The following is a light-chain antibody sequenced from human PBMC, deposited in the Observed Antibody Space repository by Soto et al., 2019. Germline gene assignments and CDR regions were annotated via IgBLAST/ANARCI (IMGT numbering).Light chain of an antibody. J-gene: IGKJ4*01. Sequence: DIVMTQSPDSLAVSLGERATINCKSSQSLLYSSNNKNYLTWYQHKPGQPPKLLIYWASTRESGVPDRFSGSGSGTDFTLTISSLQVEDVAVYYCQQYYSIPPTFGGGTKVEIK. CDR3: QQYYSIPPT. CDR2: WAS. V-gene: IGKV4-1*01. CDR1: QSLLYSSNNKNY.